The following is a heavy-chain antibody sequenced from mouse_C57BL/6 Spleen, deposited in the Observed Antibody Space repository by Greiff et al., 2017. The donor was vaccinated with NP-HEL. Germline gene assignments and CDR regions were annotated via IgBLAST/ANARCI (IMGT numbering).Heavy chain of an antibody. D-gene: IGHD4-1*01. CDR1: GFTFSDYG. CDR2: ISRGSSPI. Sequence: EVHLVESGGGLVKPGGSLKLSCAASGFTFSDYGMHWVRQAPEKGLEWVSYISRGSSPIYYADTVKGRFTISRDNAKNTLFLQMTSLRSEDTAMYYCARTRTGNFDYGGQGTTLTVSS. CDR3: ARTRTGNFDY. V-gene: IGHV5-17*01. J-gene: IGHJ2*01.